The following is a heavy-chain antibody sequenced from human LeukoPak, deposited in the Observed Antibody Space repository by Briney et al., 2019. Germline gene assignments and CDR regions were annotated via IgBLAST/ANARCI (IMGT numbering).Heavy chain of an antibody. V-gene: IGHV4-39*01. CDR1: GGSISSSSHC. CDR2: IYYSGST. J-gene: IGHJ4*02. Sequence: SETLSLTCTVSGGSISSSSHCWGWVRQPPGKGLEWIGNIYYSGSTYYNPSVKSRVTISVDTSKNQFSLKLSSVTAADTAVYYCARPVRSYYGSGTYGVDWGQGTLVTVSS. D-gene: IGHD3-10*01. CDR3: ARPVRSYYGSGTYGVD.